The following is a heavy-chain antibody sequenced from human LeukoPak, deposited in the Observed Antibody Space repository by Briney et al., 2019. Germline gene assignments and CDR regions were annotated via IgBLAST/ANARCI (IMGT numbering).Heavy chain of an antibody. CDR3: ARVRAYYDSSAYEVTIDLHH. V-gene: IGHV4-38-2*01. J-gene: IGHJ5*02. CDR2: IYHSGSI. CDR1: GYSISSGFY. Sequence: PSETLSLTCAVSGYSISSGFYWGWIRQPPGKGLEWIGSIYHSGSIYYNPSLKSRVTISVDTSKNQFSLKLSSVTAADTAVYYCARVRAYYDSSAYEVTIDLHHWDQGTLVTVSS. D-gene: IGHD3-22*01.